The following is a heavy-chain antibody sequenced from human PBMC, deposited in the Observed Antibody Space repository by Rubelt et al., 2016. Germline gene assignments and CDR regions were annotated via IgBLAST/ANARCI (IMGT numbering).Heavy chain of an antibody. CDR3: AHREYTYGRFDD. J-gene: IGHJ4*02. V-gene: IGHV2-5*02. Sequence: QITLKESGPTLVKPTQTLTLTCTFSGFSLSTSGVGVGWIRQPPGKALEWLALISWDDDKRYSPSLKSRFTITKDTSKNQVVLTMTNMDPVDTATYYCAHREYTYGRFDDWGQGTMVTVSS. D-gene: IGHD5-18*01. CDR2: ISWDDDK. CDR1: GFSLSTSGVG.